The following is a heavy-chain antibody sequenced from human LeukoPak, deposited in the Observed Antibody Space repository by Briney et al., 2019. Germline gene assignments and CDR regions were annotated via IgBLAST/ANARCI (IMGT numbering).Heavy chain of an antibody. J-gene: IGHJ6*03. D-gene: IGHD1-1*01. CDR1: GGSISSYY. V-gene: IGHV4-59*01. Sequence: PSETLSLTCTVSGGSISSYYWSWIRQPPGKGLEWIGYIYYSGSTNYNPSLKSRVTISVDTSKNQFSLKLSSVTAADTAVYYCAREGSPGGTYYYYYMDVWGKGTTVTVSS. CDR3: AREGSPGGTYYYYYMDV. CDR2: IYYSGST.